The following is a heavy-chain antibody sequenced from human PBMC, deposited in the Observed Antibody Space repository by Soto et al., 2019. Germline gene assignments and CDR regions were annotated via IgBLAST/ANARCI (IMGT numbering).Heavy chain of an antibody. D-gene: IGHD5-12*01. CDR2: IIPIFGTA. V-gene: IGHV1-69*13. CDR3: ARTPAGSVATIGWFDP. J-gene: IGHJ5*02. Sequence: GASVKVSCKASGGTFSSYAISWVRQAPGQGLEWMGGIIPIFGTANYAQKFQGRVTITADESTSTAYMELSSLRSEDTAVYYCARTPAGSVATIGWFDPWGQGTLVTVS. CDR1: GGTFSSYA.